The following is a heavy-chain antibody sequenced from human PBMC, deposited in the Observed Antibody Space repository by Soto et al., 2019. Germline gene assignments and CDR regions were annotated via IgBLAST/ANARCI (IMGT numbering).Heavy chain of an antibody. Sequence: EVQLVESGGGLVKPGGSLRLSCAASGFTFSSYSMNWVRQAPGKGLEWVSSISSSSSYIYYADSVKGRFTISRDNAKNSLYLQMNILRAEDTAVYYCAGVLRRGDSSGGYGQSQGGMDVWGQGTTVTVSS. J-gene: IGHJ6*02. CDR3: AGVLRRGDSSGGYGQSQGGMDV. V-gene: IGHV3-21*01. D-gene: IGHD6-19*01. CDR1: GFTFSSYS. CDR2: ISSSSSYI.